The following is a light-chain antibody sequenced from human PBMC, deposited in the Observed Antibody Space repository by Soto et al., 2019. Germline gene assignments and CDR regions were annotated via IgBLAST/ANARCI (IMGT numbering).Light chain of an antibody. CDR2: KAS. CDR1: QTISSW. V-gene: IGKV1-5*03. J-gene: IGKJ1*01. Sequence: DIQMTQSPSTLSGSVGDRVTITCRASQTISSWLAWYQQKPGKAPKLLIYKASTLKSGVPSRFSGSGSGTEFTLTISSLQPDDFATYYCQQYNSYLFGQGTKVDIK. CDR3: QQYNSYL.